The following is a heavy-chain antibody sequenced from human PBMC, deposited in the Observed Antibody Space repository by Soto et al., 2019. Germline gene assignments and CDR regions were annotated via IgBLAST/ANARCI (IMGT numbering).Heavy chain of an antibody. CDR2: ISSSSSTI. Sequence: GGSLRLSCAASGFTFSSYSMNWVRQAPGKGLEWVSYISSSSSTIYYADSVKGRFTISRDNAKNSLYLQMNSLRAEDTAVYYCARLYYFFWGSYRSDAFDVWGQGTMVTVS. CDR3: ARLYYFFWGSYRSDAFDV. V-gene: IGHV3-48*01. J-gene: IGHJ3*01. CDR1: GFTFSSYS. D-gene: IGHD3-16*02.